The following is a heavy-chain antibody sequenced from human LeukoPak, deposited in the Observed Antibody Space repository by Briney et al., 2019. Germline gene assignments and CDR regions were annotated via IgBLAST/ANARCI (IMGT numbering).Heavy chain of an antibody. CDR3: ARAKYCSSTSCLTYHDY. Sequence: KSSETLSLTCTVSGGSISSYYWSWIRQPPGKGLEWIGRIYTSGSTNYNPSLKSRVTISVDTSKNQFSLKLSSVTAADTAVYYCARAKYCSSTSCLTYHDYWGQGTLVTVSS. V-gene: IGHV4-4*08. CDR2: IYTSGST. J-gene: IGHJ4*02. CDR1: GGSISSYY. D-gene: IGHD2-2*01.